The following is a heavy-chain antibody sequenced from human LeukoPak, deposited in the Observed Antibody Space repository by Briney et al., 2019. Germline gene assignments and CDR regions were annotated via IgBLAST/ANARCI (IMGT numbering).Heavy chain of an antibody. CDR2: INTDGSST. V-gene: IGHV3-74*01. CDR3: ARRGYSSGWYVIDQ. D-gene: IGHD6-19*01. CDR1: VFTFSSYW. Sequence: GGSLRLSCAASVFTFSSYWMHWVRQAPGKGLVWVSRINTDGSSTSYADSVKGRFTISRDNAKNTLYLEMKSLRAEDTAVYYCARRGYSSGWYVIDQWGQGTLVTVSS. J-gene: IGHJ4*02.